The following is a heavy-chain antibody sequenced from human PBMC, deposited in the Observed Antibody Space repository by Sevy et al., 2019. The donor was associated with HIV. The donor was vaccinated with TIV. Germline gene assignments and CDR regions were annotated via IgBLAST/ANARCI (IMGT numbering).Heavy chain of an antibody. V-gene: IGHV4-34*01. J-gene: IGHJ4*02. Sequence: SETLSLTCDVYGGSFSNYYWSWIRQPPGKGLEWIGDIRHSVTTNYNPSLKSRVTISIDTSKNQFSLILRSVTTADTAVYYCSGGAAVAWELLYNWGQGTLVTVSS. CDR3: SGGAAVAWELLYN. CDR2: IRHSVTT. D-gene: IGHD1-26*01. CDR1: GGSFSNYY.